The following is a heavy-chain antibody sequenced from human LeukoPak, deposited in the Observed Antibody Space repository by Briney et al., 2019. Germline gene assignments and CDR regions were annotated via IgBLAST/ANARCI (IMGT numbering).Heavy chain of an antibody. CDR1: GYSFTNYW. Sequence: PGESLKISCKGSGYSFTNYWIGWVRQMPGKGLEWIGIVYPATSDTTYSPSFQGQVTISADKSSSTAYLQWSSLKASDTAIYYCARPKTLGGYNYEFEFWGQGTLVTVSS. CDR3: ARPKTLGGYNYEFEF. V-gene: IGHV5-51*01. CDR2: VYPATSDT. D-gene: IGHD5-18*01. J-gene: IGHJ4*02.